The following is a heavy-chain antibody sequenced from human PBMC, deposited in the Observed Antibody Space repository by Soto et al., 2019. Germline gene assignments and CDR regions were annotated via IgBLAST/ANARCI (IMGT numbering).Heavy chain of an antibody. J-gene: IGHJ4*02. Sequence: QVQLVESGGGVVQPGRSLRLSCTASGFTFSNYAMHWVRQAPGKGLEWVAVISHDGSNKYYGDSVKGRFTISRDKSKNTLYLQMNSLRAEDTAVYYCAKSLPEVIAAAGADYWGQGTLVTVSS. V-gene: IGHV3-30*18. CDR1: GFTFSNYA. CDR3: AKSLPEVIAAAGADY. D-gene: IGHD6-13*01. CDR2: ISHDGSNK.